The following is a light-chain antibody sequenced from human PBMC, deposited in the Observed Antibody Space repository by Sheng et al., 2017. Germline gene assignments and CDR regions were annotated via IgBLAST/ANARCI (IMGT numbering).Light chain of an antibody. Sequence: EVVLTQSPATLSLSPGERASLSCRASQSVSSYLAWYQQKPGQAPRLLIYDTSNRATGIPARFSGSGSGTDLHSHHQQLEPEDFAVYFCQQRSNWPWTFGQGTKVEI. CDR3: QQRSNWPWT. V-gene: IGKV3-11*01. CDR1: QSVSSY. CDR2: DTS. J-gene: IGKJ1*01.